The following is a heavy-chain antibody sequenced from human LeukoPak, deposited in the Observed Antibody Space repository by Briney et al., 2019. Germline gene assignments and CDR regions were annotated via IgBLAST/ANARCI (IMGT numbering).Heavy chain of an antibody. D-gene: IGHD6-6*01. CDR1: GGTFSTYA. J-gene: IGHJ4*02. CDR3: ARDTEYSSSSSET. V-gene: IGHV1-2*02. Sequence: ASVKVSCKASGGTFSTYAISWVRQAPGQGLEWMGWINPNSGGTNYAQKFQGRVTMTRDTSINTAYMELSRLRSDDTAVYYCARDTEYSSSSSETWGQGTLVTVSS. CDR2: INPNSGGT.